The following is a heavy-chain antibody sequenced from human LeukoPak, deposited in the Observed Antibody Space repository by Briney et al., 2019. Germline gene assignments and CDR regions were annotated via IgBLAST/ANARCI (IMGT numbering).Heavy chain of an antibody. CDR1: GFTFSSYA. V-gene: IGHV3-21*01. J-gene: IGHJ4*02. CDR2: IFSTSTYI. D-gene: IGHD2/OR15-2a*01. Sequence: GGSLRLSCAASGFTFSSYAMSWVRQAPGKGLEWVSFIFSTSTYIYYRDSVRGRFTISRDNAKNSLFLQMDSLTVEDTAIHYCARDFYDGFALDYWGQGIPVTVSS. CDR3: ARDFYDGFALDY.